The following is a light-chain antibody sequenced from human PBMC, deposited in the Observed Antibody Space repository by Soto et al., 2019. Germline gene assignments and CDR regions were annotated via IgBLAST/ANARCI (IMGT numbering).Light chain of an antibody. CDR1: QTVTNNY. CDR2: GAS. J-gene: IGKJ1*01. CDR3: QQYNNWPPT. Sequence: EIVLTQSPGTLSLSPGERATLSCRASQTVTNNYLAWYQQKPGQAPRLLIYGASRRATGIPDRFSGSGSGTDFTLTISRLQSEDVAVYCCQQYNNWPPTFGQGTKVDIK. V-gene: IGKV3-20*01.